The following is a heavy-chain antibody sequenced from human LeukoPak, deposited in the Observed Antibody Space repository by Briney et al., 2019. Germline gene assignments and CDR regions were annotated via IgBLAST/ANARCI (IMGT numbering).Heavy chain of an antibody. CDR1: GFTFSSYA. CDR3: AKGHSSGWYEGYFDY. D-gene: IGHD6-19*01. J-gene: IGHJ4*02. V-gene: IGHV3-23*01. CDR2: IRGSGSST. Sequence: GGSLRLSCAASGFTFSSYAMSWVRQAPGKGLEWVSAIRGSGSSTYYADSVKGRFTISRDNSKNTRYLQMNSLRAEDTAVYYCAKGHSSGWYEGYFDYWGQGTLVTVSS.